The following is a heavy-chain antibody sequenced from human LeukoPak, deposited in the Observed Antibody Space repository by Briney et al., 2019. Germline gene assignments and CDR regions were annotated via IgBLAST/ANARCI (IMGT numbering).Heavy chain of an antibody. CDR1: VYTFTSYG. Sequence: GASVKVSCKASVYTFTSYGISWVRQAPGQGLEWMGWISAYNGNTNYAQKLQGRVTMTTDTSTSTAYMELRSLRSDDTAVYYCARDLRSYYYDSSGYYLLYWGQGTLVTVSS. V-gene: IGHV1-18*01. D-gene: IGHD3-22*01. J-gene: IGHJ4*02. CDR3: ARDLRSYYYDSSGYYLLY. CDR2: ISAYNGNT.